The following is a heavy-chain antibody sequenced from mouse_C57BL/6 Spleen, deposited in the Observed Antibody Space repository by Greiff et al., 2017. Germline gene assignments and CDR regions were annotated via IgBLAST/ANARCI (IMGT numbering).Heavy chain of an antibody. CDR3: AGAIYYCGRRRAAY. CDR1: GFTFSDYG. J-gene: IGHJ3*01. D-gene: IGHD1-1*01. CDR2: ISSGSSTI. Sequence: EVHLVESGGGLVKPGGSLKLSCAASGFTFSDYGMHWVRQAPEKGLEWVAYISSGSSTIYYADKVKGRVTISRDNAKNTVFLQMTSVRSEDTAMYYCAGAIYYCGRRRAAYWGQGTLVTVSA. V-gene: IGHV5-17*01.